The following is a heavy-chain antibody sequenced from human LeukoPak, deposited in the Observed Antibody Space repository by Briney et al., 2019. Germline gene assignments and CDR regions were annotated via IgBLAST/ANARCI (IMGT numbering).Heavy chain of an antibody. Sequence: GGSLRLSCAASGFTFSSYAMSWVRQAPGRGLEWVSAISGSGGSTYYADSVKGRFTISRDNSKNTLYLQMNSLRAEDTAVYYCAKGRTKSYGTGDYFDYWGQGTLVTVSS. CDR2: ISGSGGST. CDR1: GFTFSSYA. CDR3: AKGRTKSYGTGDYFDY. D-gene: IGHD2-8*02. V-gene: IGHV3-23*01. J-gene: IGHJ4*02.